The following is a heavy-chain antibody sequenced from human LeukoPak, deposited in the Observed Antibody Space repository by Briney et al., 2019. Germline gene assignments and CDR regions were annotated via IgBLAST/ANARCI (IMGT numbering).Heavy chain of an antibody. CDR2: IYYSGST. Sequence: SETLSLTCTVSGGSISSSSYYWGWIRQPPGKGLEWIGSIYYSGSTYYNPSLKSRVTISVDTSNNQFSLKLSSVTAADTAVYYCARAPPIAPGNWFDSWGQGTLVTVSS. CDR3: ARAPPIAPGNWFDS. J-gene: IGHJ5*01. CDR1: GGSISSSSYY. V-gene: IGHV4-39*07. D-gene: IGHD6-13*01.